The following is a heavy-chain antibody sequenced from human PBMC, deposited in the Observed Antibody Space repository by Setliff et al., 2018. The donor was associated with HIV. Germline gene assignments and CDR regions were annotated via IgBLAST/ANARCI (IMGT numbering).Heavy chain of an antibody. Sequence: SETLSLTCAVSSGSIGGTHYWHWVRQPPGRGLEWIGDIHHSGDANYNPSLKSRVTLSIDNFNNQFSLKLTSVTAADTAMYYCAISIVGVTSEMYWAQGTLVTVSS. V-gene: IGHV4-4*02. J-gene: IGHJ4*02. CDR1: SGSIGGTHY. CDR2: IHHSGDA. D-gene: IGHD2-21*02. CDR3: AISIVGVTSEMY.